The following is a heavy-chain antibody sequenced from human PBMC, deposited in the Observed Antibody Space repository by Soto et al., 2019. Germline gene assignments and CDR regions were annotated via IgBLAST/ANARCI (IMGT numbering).Heavy chain of an antibody. V-gene: IGHV3-21*01. Sequence: EVQLVESGGGLVMPGGSLRLSCAASGFTFSTYHMNWVRQAPGKGLEWVSSINPSSSHIYYADSVRGRFTISRDNSKNSMDLQMNSLRTEDAAVYNCARGYCGGGGCYLRREAIDVWGQGTMVTVSS. CDR2: INPSSSHI. D-gene: IGHD2-15*01. CDR3: ARGYCGGGGCYLRREAIDV. J-gene: IGHJ3*01. CDR1: GFTFSTYH.